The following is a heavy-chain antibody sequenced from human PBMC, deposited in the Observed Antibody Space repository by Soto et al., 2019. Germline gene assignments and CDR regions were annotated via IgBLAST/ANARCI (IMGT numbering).Heavy chain of an antibody. V-gene: IGHV3-48*02. D-gene: IGHD2-15*01. Sequence: GGSLRLSCAASGFTFSSYSMNWVRQAPGKGLEWVSCISSSSSTIYYADSVKGRFTISRDNAKNSLYLQMNSLRDEDTAVYYCARDLRVVVVAATRAFDIWGQGTMVTVSS. CDR3: ARDLRVVVVAATRAFDI. J-gene: IGHJ3*02. CDR1: GFTFSSYS. CDR2: ISSSSSTI.